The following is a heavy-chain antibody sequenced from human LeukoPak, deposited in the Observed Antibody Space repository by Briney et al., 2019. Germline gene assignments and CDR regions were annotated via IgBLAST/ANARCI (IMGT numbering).Heavy chain of an antibody. CDR2: IIVSGGST. V-gene: IGHV3-23*01. CDR3: AKVWGRPY. J-gene: IGHJ4*02. D-gene: IGHD3-16*01. CDR1: GFTFSSYA. Sequence: GGSLRLSCAASGFTFSSYAMSWVRQPPGKGLEWVSAIIVSGGSTYYADSVKARFTISRDNSKNTLYLQMNSLRAEDRAVYYCAKVWGRPYWGQGTLVTVSS.